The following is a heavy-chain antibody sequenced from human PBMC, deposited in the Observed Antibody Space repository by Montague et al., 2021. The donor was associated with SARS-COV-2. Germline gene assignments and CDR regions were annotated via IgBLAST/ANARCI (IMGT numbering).Heavy chain of an antibody. J-gene: IGHJ3*01. CDR2: INHSGST. D-gene: IGHD2-2*01. CDR3: AKEREVVRAARTRVAFDL. CDR1: GGSFSGYY. V-gene: IGHV4-34*01. Sequence: SETLSLTCAVYGGSFSGYYWSWICKPPGTGLEWVGEINHSGSTNYNPSLKSRVSISVDTSKNQFTLKLTSVTAADTAMYYCAKEREVVRAARTRVAFDLWGQGTMVTVSS.